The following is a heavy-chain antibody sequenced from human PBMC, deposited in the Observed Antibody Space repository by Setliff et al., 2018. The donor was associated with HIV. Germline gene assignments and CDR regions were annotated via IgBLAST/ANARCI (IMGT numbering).Heavy chain of an antibody. J-gene: IGHJ3*02. Sequence: SVKVSCKASGGTFTNSAIGWVRQAPGQGLEWMGAIVPILGIANSAQKFQGRVTITTDESTSTAYMELRSLRSDDTAVYYCARDRGVYCISSSCYSPVDAFDIGGQGTMVTVS. V-gene: IGHV1-69*10. CDR1: GGTFTNSA. CDR2: IVPILGIA. D-gene: IGHD2-2*01. CDR3: ARDRGVYCISSSCYSPVDAFDI.